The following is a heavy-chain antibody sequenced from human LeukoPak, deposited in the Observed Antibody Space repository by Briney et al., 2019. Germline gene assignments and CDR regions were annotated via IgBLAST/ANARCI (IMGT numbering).Heavy chain of an antibody. CDR1: GYTLTSYG. V-gene: IGHV1-18*01. J-gene: IGHJ4*02. CDR2: ISAYNGNT. CDR3: ATFSEIDMATHPFDY. Sequence: ASVKVSCKASGYTLTSYGISWVRQAPGQGFECMGWISAYNGNTNYAQKLQGRVTMTTDTSTSTAYMELRSLRSDDTAVYYCATFSEIDMATHPFDYGGQGTLVTVSS. D-gene: IGHD5-24*01.